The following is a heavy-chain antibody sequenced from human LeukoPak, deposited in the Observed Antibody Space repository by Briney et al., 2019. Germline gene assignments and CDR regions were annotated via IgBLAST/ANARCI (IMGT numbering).Heavy chain of an antibody. V-gene: IGHV4-59*01. CDR2: IYYSGST. CDR1: GASISSYY. J-gene: IGHJ5*02. Sequence: SETLSLTCTVSGASISSYYWSWIRQPPGKGLEWIGYIYYSGSTNYNPSLKSRVTISADTSKNQFSLRLSSVTAADTAVYYCARHRYYYDSSGYYYQPWGQGTLVTVSS. CDR3: ARHRYYYDSSGYYYQP. D-gene: IGHD3-22*01.